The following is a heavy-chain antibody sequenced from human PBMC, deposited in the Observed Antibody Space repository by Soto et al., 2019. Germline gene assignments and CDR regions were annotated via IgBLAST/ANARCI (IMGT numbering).Heavy chain of an antibody. CDR3: VQTTGLPGFDF. V-gene: IGHV3-53*01. CDR1: GFAVSSKY. CDR2: IYGGGTT. D-gene: IGHD1-1*01. Sequence: EVQLVESGGGLIQPGESLRLSCAASGFAVSSKYMTWVLQALGKWLEWVSVIYGGGTTYYADSVKARFTITRDTSKNTLYLQMNRLRAEDTDVYYCVQTTGLPGFDFLGQGTLVTITS. J-gene: IGHJ4*02.